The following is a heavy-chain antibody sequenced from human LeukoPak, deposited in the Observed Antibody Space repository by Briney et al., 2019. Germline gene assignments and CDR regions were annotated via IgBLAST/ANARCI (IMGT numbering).Heavy chain of an antibody. Sequence: GGSLSLSCAASGFTFSTYAMSWVRQAPGKGLEWVSGISGSGGSTYYADSVKGRFTISRDYSKNTLYLQMNSLRAEDTAVYYCARNKPGADSSGYSSFHHYYYGMDVWGQGTTVTVSS. CDR2: ISGSGGST. J-gene: IGHJ6*02. D-gene: IGHD3-22*01. V-gene: IGHV3-23*01. CDR1: GFTFSTYA. CDR3: ARNKPGADSSGYSSFHHYYYGMDV.